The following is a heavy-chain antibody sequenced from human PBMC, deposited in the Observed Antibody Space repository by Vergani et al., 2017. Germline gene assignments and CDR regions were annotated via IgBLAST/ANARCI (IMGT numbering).Heavy chain of an antibody. D-gene: IGHD3-10*01. J-gene: IGHJ5*02. V-gene: IGHV1-2*02. CDR3: AREMPSWCYYKRVNWFDP. CDR2: INPNSGGT. Sequence: QVQLVQSGAEVKKPGASVKVSCKASGYTFTGYYMHWVRQAPGQGREWRGWINPNSGGTNYAQKFQGRVTMTRDTSISTAYMELSRLRSDDAAVYYCAREMPSWCYYKRVNWFDPWGQGTLVTVSS. CDR1: GYTFTGYY.